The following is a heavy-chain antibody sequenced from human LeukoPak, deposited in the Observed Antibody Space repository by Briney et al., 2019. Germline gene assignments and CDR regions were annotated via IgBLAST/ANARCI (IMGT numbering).Heavy chain of an antibody. CDR1: GYTLTELS. Sequence: ASVKVSCKVSGYTLTELSMHWVRRAPGKGLEWMGGFDPEDGETIYAQKFQGRVTMTEDTSTDTAYMELSSLRSEDTAVYYCATGSSRNYYYYYGMDVWGQGTTVTVSS. J-gene: IGHJ6*02. V-gene: IGHV1-24*01. CDR3: ATGSSRNYYYYYGMDV. D-gene: IGHD1-14*01. CDR2: FDPEDGET.